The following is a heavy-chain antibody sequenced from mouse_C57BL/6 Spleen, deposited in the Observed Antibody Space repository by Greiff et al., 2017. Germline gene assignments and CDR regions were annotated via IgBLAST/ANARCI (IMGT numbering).Heavy chain of an antibody. CDR3: ARSNYGSEYFDV. CDR2: INPGSGGT. CDR1: GYAFTNYL. Sequence: QVQLQQSGAELVRPGTSVKVSCKASGYAFTNYLIEWVKQRPGQGLEWIGVINPGSGGTNYNEKFKGKATLTADKSSSTAYMQLSSLTSEDSAVYVCARSNYGSEYFDVWGTGTTVTVSS. D-gene: IGHD1-1*01. J-gene: IGHJ1*03. V-gene: IGHV1-54*01.